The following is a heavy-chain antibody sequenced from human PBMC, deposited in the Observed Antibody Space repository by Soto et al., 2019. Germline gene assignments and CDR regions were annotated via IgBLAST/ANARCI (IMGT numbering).Heavy chain of an antibody. D-gene: IGHD3-16*01. CDR2: IYYRGST. V-gene: IGHV4-59*07. Sequence: SDTQSNTGTDADSANRSGHRIRNRQPPGKGLEWIGYIYYRGSTNYNPSLKSRVTISVDTSKNQFSLKLSSVTAADLAVYYCARYALAFDSWCQVTRVTVPS. CDR1: DSANRSGH. CDR3: ARYALAFDS. J-gene: IGHJ4*02.